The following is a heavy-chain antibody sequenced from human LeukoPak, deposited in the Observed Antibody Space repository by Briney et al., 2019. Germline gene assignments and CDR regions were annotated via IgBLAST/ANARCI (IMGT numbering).Heavy chain of an antibody. CDR1: GGSFSGYY. J-gene: IGHJ5*02. CDR3: ARGPYYYDSSGVSPWFDP. D-gene: IGHD3-22*01. CDR2: INHSGST. Sequence: SETLSLTCAVYGGSFSGYYWSWIRQPPGKGLEWIGEINHSGSTNYNPSLTSRVTISVDTSKNQFSLKLSSVTAADTAVYYCARGPYYYDSSGVSPWFDPWGQGTLVTVSS. V-gene: IGHV4-34*01.